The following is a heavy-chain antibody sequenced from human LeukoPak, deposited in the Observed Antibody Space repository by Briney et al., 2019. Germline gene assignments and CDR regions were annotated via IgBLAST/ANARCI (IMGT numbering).Heavy chain of an antibody. CDR3: ARQPYFYYYLDV. V-gene: IGHV3-23*01. Sequence: GGSLRLSCAVSGFAFNNDAMTWVRQPPGKGLEWVSTIVGDSTIEYYADSVKGRFTISSDNSKTMLFLHMNSLRAEDMAIYYCARQPYFYYYLDVWGKGTTVTVTS. J-gene: IGHJ6*03. CDR1: GFAFNNDA. CDR2: IVGDSTIE. D-gene: IGHD5-18*01.